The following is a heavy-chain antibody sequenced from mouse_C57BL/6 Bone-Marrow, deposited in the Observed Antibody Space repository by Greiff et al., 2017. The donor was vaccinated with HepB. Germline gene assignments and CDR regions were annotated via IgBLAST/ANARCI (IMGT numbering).Heavy chain of an antibody. V-gene: IGHV1-81*01. CDR1: GYTFTSYG. D-gene: IGHD2-3*01. CDR2: IYPRSGNT. J-gene: IGHJ3*01. CDR3: ARWGWLLRPFAY. Sequence: VQLQQSGAELARPGASVKLSCKASGYTFTSYGISWVKQRTGQGLEWIGEIYPRSGNTYYNEKFKGKATLTADKSSSTAYMELRSLTSEDSAVYFCARWGWLLRPFAYWGQGTLFTVSA.